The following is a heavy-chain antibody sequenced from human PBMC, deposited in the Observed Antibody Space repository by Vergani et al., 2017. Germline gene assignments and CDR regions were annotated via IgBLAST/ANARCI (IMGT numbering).Heavy chain of an antibody. CDR3: ARGGKGIVVVPAARNWFDP. D-gene: IGHD2-2*01. CDR1: GGPISSGGYS. J-gene: IGHJ5*02. Sequence: QLQLQESGSGLVKPSQTLSLTCAVSGGPISSGGYSWSWIRQPPGKGLEWIGYIYHSGSTYYNPSLKGRVTISVDTSKNQFSLKLSSVTAADTAVYYCARGGKGIVVVPAARNWFDPWGQGTLVTVSS. V-gene: IGHV4-30-2*01. CDR2: IYHSGST.